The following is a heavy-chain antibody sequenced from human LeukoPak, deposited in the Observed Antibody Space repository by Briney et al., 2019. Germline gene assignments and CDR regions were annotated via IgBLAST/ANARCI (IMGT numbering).Heavy chain of an antibody. CDR1: GHTFTGDY. D-gene: IGHD2-15*01. CDR3: ARVHLPYCSGGTCYDLGY. CDR2: INPNSGGT. Sequence: ASLNVSCKASGHTFTGDYMHWVRQAPGQGLEWMGWINPNSGGTNYAQKFQGRVTMTRDTSITTAYLELGGLRSDDTAIYYCARVHLPYCSGGTCYDLGYWGQGTLVTVSS. V-gene: IGHV1-2*02. J-gene: IGHJ4*02.